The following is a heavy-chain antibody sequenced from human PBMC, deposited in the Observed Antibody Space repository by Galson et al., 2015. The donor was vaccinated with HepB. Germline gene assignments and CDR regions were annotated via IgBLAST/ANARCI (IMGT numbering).Heavy chain of an antibody. CDR1: VSTFSSYA. V-gene: IGHV3-23*01. D-gene: IGHD7-27*01. CDR3: AKDDRYWGSPFDY. Sequence: RLSCAASVSTFSSYAMSWVRQAPGKGLEWVTAISGSGRTTYYADSVKGRFTISRDNSKNTLYLQMNSLRADDTAVYYCAKDDRYWGSPFDYWGQGTLVTVSS. CDR2: ISGSGRTT. J-gene: IGHJ4*02.